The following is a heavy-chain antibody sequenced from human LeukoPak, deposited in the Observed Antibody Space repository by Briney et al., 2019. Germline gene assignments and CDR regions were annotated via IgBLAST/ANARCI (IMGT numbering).Heavy chain of an antibody. V-gene: IGHV3-66*01. CDR3: ARVVLGGVRGGYYHGMDV. J-gene: IGHJ6*02. CDR1: GFTVSSNY. Sequence: GGSLRLSCAASGFTVSSNYMSWVRQAPGKGLEWVSVIYSGGSTYYADSVKGRFTISRDNSKNTLYLQMNSLRAEDTAVYYCARVVLGGVRGGYYHGMDVWGQGTTVTVSS. D-gene: IGHD3-10*01. CDR2: IYSGGST.